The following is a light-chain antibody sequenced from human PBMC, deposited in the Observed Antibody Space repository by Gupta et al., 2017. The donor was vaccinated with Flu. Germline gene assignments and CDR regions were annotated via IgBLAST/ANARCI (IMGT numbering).Light chain of an antibody. CDR3: NSYTRSDLWI. J-gene: IGLJ3*02. CDR2: EVL. Sequence: NIDICFYGSVSLYQQHPDKAPKLIIYEVLLRPSGVSDRFSGSKSGDTASLTISGLQPEDEAYYYCNSYTRSDLWIFGAGTKLTVL. CDR1: NIDICFYGS. V-gene: IGLV2-14*01.